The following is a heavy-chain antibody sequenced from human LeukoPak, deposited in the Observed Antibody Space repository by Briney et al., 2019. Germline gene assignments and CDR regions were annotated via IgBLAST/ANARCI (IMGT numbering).Heavy chain of an antibody. Sequence: SGPALVKPTQTLTLTCSFSGFSLSTSGVGVGWIRQPPGKALEWLALIYWDDDQRYSPSLQSRLTITKDTSKNQVVLTMTDMDPVDTATYYCAHRRGATVGFDSWGQGTLVTVSS. V-gene: IGHV2-5*02. CDR2: IYWDDDQ. D-gene: IGHD3-16*01. J-gene: IGHJ5*01. CDR1: GFSLSTSGVG. CDR3: AHRRGATVGFDS.